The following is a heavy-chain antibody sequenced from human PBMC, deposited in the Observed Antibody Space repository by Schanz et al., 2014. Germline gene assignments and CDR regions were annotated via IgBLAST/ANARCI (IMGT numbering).Heavy chain of an antibody. CDR1: GFIVSSTY. CDR3: ARGDPVAGLDY. CDR2: IYSGVST. Sequence: EVQLVESGGDLVQPGGSQRLSCAASGFIVSSTYMTWVRQAPGKGLEWVSIIYSGVSTYYADSVKGRFTISRDNSKNTMYLQMNIQRGEDTGMYDCARGDPVAGLDYWGRGTLVTVSS. V-gene: IGHV3-66*01. J-gene: IGHJ4*01.